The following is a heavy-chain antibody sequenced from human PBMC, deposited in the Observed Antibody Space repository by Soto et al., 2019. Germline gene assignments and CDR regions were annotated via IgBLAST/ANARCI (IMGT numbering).Heavy chain of an antibody. J-gene: IGHJ4*02. Sequence: GGSLRLSCAASGFPFSSFGLNWVRQAPGKGLEWVSSISHHSANIYYADSVKGRFTISRDNAQNSLYLQMNSLRIEDTAVYYCTKDRATHRNYWGQGTLVTSPQ. D-gene: IGHD5-12*01. CDR2: ISHHSANI. V-gene: IGHV3-21*01. CDR3: TKDRATHRNY. CDR1: GFPFSSFG.